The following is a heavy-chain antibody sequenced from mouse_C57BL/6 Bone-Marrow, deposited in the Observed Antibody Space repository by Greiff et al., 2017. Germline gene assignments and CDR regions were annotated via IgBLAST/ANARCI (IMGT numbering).Heavy chain of an antibody. CDR2: IDPADGDT. D-gene: IGHD2-1*01. V-gene: IGHV14-2*01. CDR3: ARRYYGNYAWFAY. Sequence: EVQLQQSGAELVKPGASVKLSCTASGFNIKDYYMHWVKQRTEQGLEWIGRIDPADGDTKYDPKFKGKGTITADTSSNTAYLQLSSLTSEDTAVYYCARRYYGNYAWFAYWGQGTLVTVSA. J-gene: IGHJ3*01. CDR1: GFNIKDYY.